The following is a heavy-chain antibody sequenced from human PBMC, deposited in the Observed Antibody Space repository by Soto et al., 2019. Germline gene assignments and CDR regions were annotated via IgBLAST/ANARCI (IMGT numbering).Heavy chain of an antibody. CDR1: GGSISSSSYY. D-gene: IGHD1-26*01. V-gene: IGHV4-39*01. J-gene: IGHJ5*02. CDR3: ARARGSSNNWFDP. CDR2: IYYSGST. Sequence: SETLSLTCTVSGGSISSSSYYWGWIRQPPGKGLEWIGSIYYSGSTYYNPSLKSRVTISVDTSKNQFSLKLSSVAAADTAVYYCARARGSSNNWFDPWGQGTLVTVS.